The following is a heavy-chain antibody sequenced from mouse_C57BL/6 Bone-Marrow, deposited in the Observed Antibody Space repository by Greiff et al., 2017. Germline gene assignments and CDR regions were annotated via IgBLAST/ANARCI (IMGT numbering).Heavy chain of an antibody. CDR3: ARFLYYDYYFDY. CDR2: INYDGSST. Sequence: EVKLMESAGGLVQPGSSMKLSCTASGLTFSDYYMAWVRQVPEKGLEWVANINYDGSSTYYLDSLKSRFIISRDNAKNILYLQMSSLKSEDTATYYCARFLYYDYYFDYWGQGTTLTVSS. V-gene: IGHV5-16*01. D-gene: IGHD2-4*01. J-gene: IGHJ2*01. CDR1: GLTFSDYY.